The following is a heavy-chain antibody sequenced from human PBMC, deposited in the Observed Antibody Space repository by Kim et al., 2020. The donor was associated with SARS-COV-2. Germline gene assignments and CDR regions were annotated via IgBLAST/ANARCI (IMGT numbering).Heavy chain of an antibody. CDR3: ARLTIAAAGIGWDNFDY. D-gene: IGHD6-13*01. Sequence: SETLSLTCTVSGGSISSSSYYWGWIRQPPGKGLEWIGSIYYSGSTYYNPSLKSRATISVDTSKNQFSLKLSPVTAADTAVYYCARLTIAAAGIGWDNFDYSGQGTLVTVSS. V-gene: IGHV4-39*01. CDR2: IYYSGST. J-gene: IGHJ4*02. CDR1: GGSISSSSYY.